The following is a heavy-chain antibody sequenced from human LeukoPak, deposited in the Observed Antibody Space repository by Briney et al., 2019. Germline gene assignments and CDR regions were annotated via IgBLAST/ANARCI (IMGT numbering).Heavy chain of an antibody. CDR3: TRDGGDSLYTAFDI. V-gene: IGHV3-72*01. J-gene: IGHJ3*02. D-gene: IGHD3-16*01. Sequence: GGSLRLSCEASGFTFSDYILDWVRQAPGKGLEWVGRIRRRTNSYTTEYTASVNGRFIVSRDDSKNSLYLHMSSLKTEDTAVYYCTRDGGDSLYTAFDIWGQGTMVAVSS. CDR2: IRRRTNSYTT. CDR1: GFTFSDYI.